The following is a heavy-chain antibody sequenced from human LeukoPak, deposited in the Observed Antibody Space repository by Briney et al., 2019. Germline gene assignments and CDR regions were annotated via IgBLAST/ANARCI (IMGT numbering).Heavy chain of an antibody. V-gene: IGHV4-34*01. Sequence: SETLSLTCTVSGGSISTYYWSWIRQPPGKGLEWIGEINHSGSTNYNPSLKSRVTISVDTSKNQFSLKLSSVTAADTAVYYCARVRDYYDSSDDEDYFDYWGQGTLVTVSS. CDR3: ARVRDYYDSSDDEDYFDY. CDR1: GGSISTYY. J-gene: IGHJ4*02. D-gene: IGHD3-22*01. CDR2: INHSGST.